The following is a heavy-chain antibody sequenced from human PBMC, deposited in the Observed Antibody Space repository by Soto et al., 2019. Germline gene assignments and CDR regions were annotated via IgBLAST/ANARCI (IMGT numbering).Heavy chain of an antibody. J-gene: IGHJ4*02. CDR2: MNSDGRTT. CDR1: GFNFGNNW. CDR3: ATGEADY. Sequence: EVQLVESGGGLVQPGGSLRLSCAASGFNFGNNWMHWVRQAPGKGLEWVSRMNSDGRTTNYVDSVKGRITVSRDNAKNTLYLQMNSLRAEDTAVYYCATGEADYWGPGTLVTVSS. V-gene: IGHV3-74*01.